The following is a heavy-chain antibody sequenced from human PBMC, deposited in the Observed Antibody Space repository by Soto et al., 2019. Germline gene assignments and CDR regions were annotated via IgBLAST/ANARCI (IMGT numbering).Heavy chain of an antibody. CDR2: INTYTGKT. D-gene: IGHD6-6*01. CDR1: GYTFTGYY. V-gene: IGHV1-18*04. Sequence: ASVKVSCKASGYTFTGYYMHCVRQAPGRGLEWLGWINTYTGKTTYAQKVQGRVTLTTDTATSTVHMELRSLRTDDTAIYYCARDLIASPIGTGWFDPWGQGTMVTVSS. J-gene: IGHJ5*02. CDR3: ARDLIASPIGTGWFDP.